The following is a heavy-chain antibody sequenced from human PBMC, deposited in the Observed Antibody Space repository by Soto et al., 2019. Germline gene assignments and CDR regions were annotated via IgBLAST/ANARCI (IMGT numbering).Heavy chain of an antibody. CDR2: INPNSGGT. V-gene: IGHV1-2*04. D-gene: IGHD1-26*01. J-gene: IGHJ6*02. CDR3: ARVLRVVGLDGLYYYYGMDV. CDR1: GYTFIGYY. Sequence: ASVKVSCKASGYTFIGYYMHWVRQAPGQGLEWMGWINPNSGGTNYAQKFQGWVTMTRDTSISTAYMELSRLRSDDTAVYYCARVLRVVGLDGLYYYYGMDVWGQGTTVTVSS.